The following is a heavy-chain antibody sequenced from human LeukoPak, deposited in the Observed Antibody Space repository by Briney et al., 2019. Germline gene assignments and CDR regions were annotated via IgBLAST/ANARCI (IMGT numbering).Heavy chain of an antibody. J-gene: IGHJ5*01. CDR2: VYPGDSHT. D-gene: IGHD2-15*01. CDR3: VRTPTCSSGSCYPNWFDS. V-gene: IGHV5-51*01. Sequence: PGESLKISCQGSGYGFTNNWIGWVRHMPGKGLDWMAIVYPGDSHTKYNPSFQGQVTISADKSSSTAYLQWISLRASDTAIYYCVRTPTCSSGSCYPNWFDSWGQGTLVAVSS. CDR1: GYGFTNNW.